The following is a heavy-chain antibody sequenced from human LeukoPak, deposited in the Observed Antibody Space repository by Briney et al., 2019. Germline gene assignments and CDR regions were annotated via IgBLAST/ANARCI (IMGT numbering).Heavy chain of an antibody. J-gene: IGHJ6*03. CDR3: ARGQVVVVPAARYYYYYMDV. V-gene: IGHV4-34*01. CDR2: INHSGST. D-gene: IGHD2-2*01. Sequence: PSETLSLTCAVYGGSFSDYYWSWIRQPPGKGLEWIGEINHSGSTNYNPSLKSRDTISVDTSKNQFSLKLSSVTAADTAVYYCARGQVVVVPAARYYYYYMDVWGKGTTVTVSS. CDR1: GGSFSDYY.